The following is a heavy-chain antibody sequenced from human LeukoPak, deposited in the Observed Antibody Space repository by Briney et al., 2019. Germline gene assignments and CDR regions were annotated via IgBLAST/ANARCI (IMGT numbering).Heavy chain of an antibody. CDR1: GYTFTGYY. CDR3: ASDIAAAYNWFDP. V-gene: IGHV1-2*02. J-gene: IGHJ5*02. CDR2: INPNSGGT. D-gene: IGHD6-13*01. Sequence: ASVKVSCKASGYTFTGYYMHWVRQAPGQGLEWMGWINPNSGGTNYAQKFQGRVTMTRDTSISTAYMELSRLRSDDTAVYYCASDIAAAYNWFDPWGQGTLVTVSS.